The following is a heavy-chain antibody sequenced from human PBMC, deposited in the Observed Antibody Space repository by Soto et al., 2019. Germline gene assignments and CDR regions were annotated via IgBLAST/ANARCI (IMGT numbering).Heavy chain of an antibody. Sequence: GESLKISCKDSGDNFDQNWIGWVRQMPGKGLEWMGIIWPGDSDTRYSPSFQGPGTISADRSITTAYLQWSRLTASDTAMYYFARLGVGVPASYWGPGTLVTVSS. CDR1: GDNFDQNW. CDR3: ARLGVGVPASY. V-gene: IGHV5-51*01. D-gene: IGHD2-2*01. J-gene: IGHJ4*02. CDR2: IWPGDSDT.